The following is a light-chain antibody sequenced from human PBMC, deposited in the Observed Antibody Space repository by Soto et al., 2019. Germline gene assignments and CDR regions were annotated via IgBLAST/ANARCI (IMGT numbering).Light chain of an antibody. Sequence: QSALTQSASVSGSPGQSITISCSRTSNDVGAYNFVSWYQVHPGRAPKLIISEVTVRPSGISHRFSGSKSGNSASLTISGLQAEDEADYYCTSYTTSNTPYVFGSGTKVTVL. CDR2: EVT. CDR3: TSYTTSNTPYV. J-gene: IGLJ1*01. V-gene: IGLV2-14*01. CDR1: SNDVGAYNF.